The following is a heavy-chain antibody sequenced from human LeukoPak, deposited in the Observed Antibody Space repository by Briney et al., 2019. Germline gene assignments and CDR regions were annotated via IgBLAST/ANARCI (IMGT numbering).Heavy chain of an antibody. CDR1: GFTFSSYE. CDR3: ARKSSSLGYYFDY. CDR2: ISSSGSTI. Sequence: PGGSLRLSCAASGFTFSSYEMNWVRQAPGKGLEWVSYISSSGSTIYYADSVKGRFTISRDNAKNSLYLQMNSLRVADTAVYYCARKSSSLGYYFDYWGQGTLVTVSS. J-gene: IGHJ4*02. V-gene: IGHV3-48*03. D-gene: IGHD6-6*01.